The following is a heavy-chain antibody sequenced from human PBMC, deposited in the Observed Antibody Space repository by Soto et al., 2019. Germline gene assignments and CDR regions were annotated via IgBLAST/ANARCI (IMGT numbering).Heavy chain of an antibody. CDR2: ISAYNGNT. V-gene: IGHV1-18*01. D-gene: IGHD4-4*01. CDR1: GYTFTSYG. J-gene: IGHJ6*02. CDR3: ARDRGGNSYYYYYGMDV. Sequence: QVQLVQSGAEVKKPGASVKVSCKASGYTFTSYGISWVRQAPGQGLEWMGWISAYNGNTNYAQKLQGRVTMTTDTSTSTAYMELRSLRSDDTAVYYCARDRGGNSYYYYYGMDVWGQGTTVTVSS.